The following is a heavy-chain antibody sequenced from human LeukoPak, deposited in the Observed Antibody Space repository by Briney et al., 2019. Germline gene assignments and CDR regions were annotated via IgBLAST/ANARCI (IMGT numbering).Heavy chain of an antibody. Sequence: ASVKVSCKASGGTFSSYAISWVRQAPGQGHEWMGGIIPMFGTANYAQKFQGRVTITADESTSTAYMELSSLRSEDTAVYYCARDSETIRPRPPNYYYYYGMDVWGQGTTVTVSS. CDR2: IIPMFGTA. D-gene: IGHD3-3*01. V-gene: IGHV1-69*13. CDR1: GGTFSSYA. CDR3: ARDSETIRPRPPNYYYYYGMDV. J-gene: IGHJ6*02.